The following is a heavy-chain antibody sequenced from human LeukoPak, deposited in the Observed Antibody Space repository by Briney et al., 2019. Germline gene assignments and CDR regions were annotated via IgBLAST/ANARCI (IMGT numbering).Heavy chain of an antibody. Sequence: ASVKLSCKATDYIFTSYGSSWVRQAPGQRREWMGWISAYNGNTNYAQKLQGRVTMTTDTSTSTAYRELRSRRSDDTAVYYCARVPVGGSRSWYDGWFDPWGEGSLVSVSS. CDR2: ISAYNGNT. CDR1: DYIFTSYG. CDR3: ARVPVGGSRSWYDGWFDP. V-gene: IGHV1-18*04. J-gene: IGHJ5*02. D-gene: IGHD6-13*01.